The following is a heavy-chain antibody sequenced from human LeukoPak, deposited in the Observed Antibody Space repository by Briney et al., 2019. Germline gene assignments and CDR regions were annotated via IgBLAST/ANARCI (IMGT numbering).Heavy chain of an antibody. J-gene: IGHJ5*02. CDR3: ARRPYSSRYNWFDP. CDR2: IYTSGST. D-gene: IGHD6-13*01. Sequence: ASETLSLTCTVSGGSISSGSYYWSWIRQPAGKGLEWIGRIYTSGSTNYNPSLKSRVTISVDTSKNQFSLKLSSVTAADTAVYYCARRPYSSRYNWFDPWGQGTLVTVSS. V-gene: IGHV4-61*02. CDR1: GGSISSGSYY.